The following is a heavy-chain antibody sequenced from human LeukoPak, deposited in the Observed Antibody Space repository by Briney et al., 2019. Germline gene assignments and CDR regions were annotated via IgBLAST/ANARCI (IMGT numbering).Heavy chain of an antibody. J-gene: IGHJ4*02. CDR2: VKQDGIET. D-gene: IGHD2-8*02. V-gene: IGHV3-7*01. CDR3: ARDGTGFDY. Sequence: PGGSLRLSCVASGFTFSREWMRWVRQAPGKGLEWVAGVKQDGIETQYVDSVKGRFTISRDNAKNSVYLQMNSLRVEDTAVYYCARDGTGFDYWGQGTLVTVSS. CDR1: GFTFSREW.